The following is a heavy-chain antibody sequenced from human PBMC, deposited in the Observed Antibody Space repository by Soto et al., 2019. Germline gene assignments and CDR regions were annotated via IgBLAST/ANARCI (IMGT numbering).Heavy chain of an antibody. CDR1: GGSLSSYY. J-gene: IGHJ6*02. D-gene: IGHD3-16*02. Sequence: SETLSLTCVVSGGSLSSYYWSWIRQPPGKGLEWIGYIYYSGSTYYNPSLKSRVTISVDTPKNQFSLKLSSVTAADTAVYYCARDANYDYVWGSYRYPRYYYYGMDVWGQGTTVTVSS. V-gene: IGHV4-59*12. CDR2: IYYSGST. CDR3: ARDANYDYVWGSYRYPRYYYYGMDV.